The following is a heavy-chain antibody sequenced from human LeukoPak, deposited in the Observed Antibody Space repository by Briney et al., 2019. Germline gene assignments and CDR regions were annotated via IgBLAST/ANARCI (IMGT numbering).Heavy chain of an antibody. J-gene: IGHJ4*02. CDR3: ARADTDMGANFDH. V-gene: IGHV3-23*01. CDR2: IFGSGGST. Sequence: QPGGSLRLSCAASGFTFSSYAMYWVRQAPGKGLEWVSGIFGSGGSTHYADSVKGRFTISRDNSKNTVYLQMNSLRAEDTAVYYCARADTDMGANFDHWGQGTQVTVSS. CDR1: GFTFSSYA. D-gene: IGHD5-18*01.